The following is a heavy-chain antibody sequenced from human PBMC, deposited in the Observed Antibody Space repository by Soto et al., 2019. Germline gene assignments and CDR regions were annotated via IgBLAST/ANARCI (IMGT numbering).Heavy chain of an antibody. CDR3: ARDRYYGSGTYYNFYYGMDV. V-gene: IGHV4-30-4*01. CDR2: IYYSGNP. CDR1: GGSISSGDYY. D-gene: IGHD3-10*01. Sequence: QVQLQESGPGLVKPSQTLSLTCSVSGGSISSGDYYWHWIRQPPGKGLEWIGYIYYSGNPYYNPPLWSRVIISLDRSENQFSLKLSFVTAADTAVYYCARDRYYGSGTYYNFYYGMDVWGQGTTVTVSS. J-gene: IGHJ6*02.